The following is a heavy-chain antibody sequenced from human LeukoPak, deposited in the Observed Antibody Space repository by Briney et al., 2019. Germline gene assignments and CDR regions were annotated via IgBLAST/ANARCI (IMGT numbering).Heavy chain of an antibody. J-gene: IGHJ6*03. D-gene: IGHD3-3*01. Sequence: SETLSLTCAVYGGSFSGYYWSWIRQPPGKGLEWIGEINHSGSTNYNPSLKSRVTISVDTSKNQFSLKLSSVTAADTAVYYCARGPWYDSWSGYPPTSYYMDVWGKGTTVTVSS. CDR2: INHSGST. CDR3: ARGPWYDSWSGYPPTSYYMDV. V-gene: IGHV4-34*01. CDR1: GGSFSGYY.